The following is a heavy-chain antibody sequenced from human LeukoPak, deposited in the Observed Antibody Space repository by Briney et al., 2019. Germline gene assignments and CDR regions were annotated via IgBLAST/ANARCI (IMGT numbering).Heavy chain of an antibody. CDR2: IIPIFGTA. CDR1: GGTFSSYA. D-gene: IGHD3-3*01. V-gene: IGHV1-69*05. J-gene: IGHJ5*02. Sequence: SVKVSCKASGGTFSSYAISWVRQAPGQGLEWMGGIIPIFGTANYAQKLQGRVTITTDESTSTAYMELSSLRSEDTAVYYCASSNPVLRFFNDLNWFDPWGQGTLVTVSS. CDR3: ASSNPVLRFFNDLNWFDP.